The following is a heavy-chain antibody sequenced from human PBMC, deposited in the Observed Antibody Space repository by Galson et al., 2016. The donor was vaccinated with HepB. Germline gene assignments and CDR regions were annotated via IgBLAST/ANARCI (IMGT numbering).Heavy chain of an antibody. Sequence: SLRLSCAASGFTFRSYGMHWVRPAPGKGLEWVAVISYDGNNKYYADSVKGRFTISRDNSKNTLYLQMNSLRAEDTAVYYCAKDGRDAYNFNYHYYAMDVWGQGTTVTVSS. D-gene: IGHD5-24*01. CDR1: GFTFRSYG. V-gene: IGHV3-30*18. J-gene: IGHJ6*02. CDR2: ISYDGNNK. CDR3: AKDGRDAYNFNYHYYAMDV.